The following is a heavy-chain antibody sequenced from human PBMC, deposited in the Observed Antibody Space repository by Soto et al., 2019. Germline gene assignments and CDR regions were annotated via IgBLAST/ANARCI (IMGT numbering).Heavy chain of an antibody. CDR1: GGSFSGYY. CDR2: INHSGST. CDR3: ARGGRWCSSTCCYPRTSYYYYYMDV. D-gene: IGHD2-2*01. J-gene: IGHJ6*03. Sequence: SETLSLTCAVYGGSFSGYYWSWIRQPPGKGLEWIGEINHSGSTNYNPSLKSRVTISVDTSTNQFSLKLSSVTAADTAAYYCARGGRWCSSTCCYPRTSYYYYYMDVWGKGTTVTVSS. V-gene: IGHV4-34*01.